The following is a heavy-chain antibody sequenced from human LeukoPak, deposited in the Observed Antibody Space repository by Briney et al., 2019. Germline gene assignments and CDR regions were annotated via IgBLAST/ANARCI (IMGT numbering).Heavy chain of an antibody. CDR1: GYTFTGYY. V-gene: IGHV1-2*02. CDR3: ARGLRITMIVVANGGFDP. Sequence: GASVKVSCKASGYTFTGYYMHWVRQAPGQGLEWMGWINPNSGGTNYAQKFQGRVTMTRDTSISTAYMELSRLRSDDTAVYYCARGLRITMIVVANGGFDPWGQGTLVTVSS. D-gene: IGHD3-22*01. J-gene: IGHJ5*02. CDR2: INPNSGGT.